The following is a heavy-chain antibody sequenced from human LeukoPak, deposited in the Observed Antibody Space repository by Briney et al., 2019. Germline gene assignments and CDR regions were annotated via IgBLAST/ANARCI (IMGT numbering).Heavy chain of an antibody. Sequence: GGSLRLSCAASGFTVSSNYMSWVRQAPGKGLEWVSVIYSGGSTYYADSVKGRFTISRDNSKNTLYLQMNSLRAEDTAVYYCARGDSSGYYSPYFDYWGQGTLVTVSS. CDR2: IYSGGST. J-gene: IGHJ4*02. V-gene: IGHV3-53*01. D-gene: IGHD3-22*01. CDR1: GFTVSSNY. CDR3: ARGDSSGYYSPYFDY.